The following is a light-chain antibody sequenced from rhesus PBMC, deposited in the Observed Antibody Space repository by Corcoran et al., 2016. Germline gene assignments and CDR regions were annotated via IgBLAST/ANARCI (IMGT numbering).Light chain of an antibody. V-gene: IGKV1-94*01. CDR2: SAS. CDR1: QGINKE. CDR3: LQDYTTPYS. Sequence: DIQMTQSPSSLSASVGDKVTVTCRASQGINKELSWYQQNPGKAPTFLIYSASSLQTGVSSRFSGSGSGTDFTLTISSLQPEDVATYYCLQDYTTPYSFGLGTKVEIK. J-gene: IGKJ2*01.